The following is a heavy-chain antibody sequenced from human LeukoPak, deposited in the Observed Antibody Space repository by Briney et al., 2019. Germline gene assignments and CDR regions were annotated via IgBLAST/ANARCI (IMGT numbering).Heavy chain of an antibody. J-gene: IGHJ5*02. Sequence: ASVKVSRKASGYTFTGYYIHWVRQAPGQGLEWMGWINPDSGGTYYAQKFQGRVTMTRDTSISTAYMELSRLRSDDTAVYYCAKRGSRAWFDPWGQGTLVTVSS. CDR1: GYTFTGYY. CDR3: AKRGSRAWFDP. CDR2: INPDSGGT. D-gene: IGHD5-12*01. V-gene: IGHV1-2*02.